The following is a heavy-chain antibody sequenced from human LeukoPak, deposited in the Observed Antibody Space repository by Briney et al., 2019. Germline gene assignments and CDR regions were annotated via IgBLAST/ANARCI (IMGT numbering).Heavy chain of an antibody. V-gene: IGHV3-30*18. D-gene: IGHD5-12*01. CDR3: AKGSGYGAQYYYYYMDV. CDR1: GFTFSSYG. CDR2: ISYDGSNK. Sequence: AGRSLRLSCAASGFTFSSYGMHWVRQAPGKGLEWVAVISYDGSNKYYADSVKGRFTISRDNSKNTLYLQMNSLRAEDTAVYYCAKGSGYGAQYYYYYMDVWGKGTTVTISS. J-gene: IGHJ6*03.